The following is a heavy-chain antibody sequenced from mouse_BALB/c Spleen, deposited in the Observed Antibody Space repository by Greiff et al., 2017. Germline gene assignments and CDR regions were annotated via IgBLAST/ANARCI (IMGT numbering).Heavy chain of an antibody. J-gene: IGHJ2*01. CDR3: ARGGGSSYYFDY. CDR1: GYTFTSYY. V-gene: IGHV1S56*01. D-gene: IGHD1-1*01. Sequence: VQLQQSGPELVKPGASVRISCKASGYTFTSYYIHWVKQRPGQGLEWIGWIYPGNVNTKYNEKFKGQATLTADKSSSTAYMQISSLTSEDSAVYFCARGGGSSYYFDYWGQGTTLTVSA. CDR2: IYPGNVNT.